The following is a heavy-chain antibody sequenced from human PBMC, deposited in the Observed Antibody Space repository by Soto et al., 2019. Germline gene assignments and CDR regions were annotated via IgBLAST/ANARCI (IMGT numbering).Heavy chain of an antibody. CDR3: ARGVTIFGVVIGDYYYMDV. Sequence: SETLSLTCTVSGGSISSYYWSWIRQPPGKGLEWIGYIYYSGSTNYNPSLKSRVTISVDTSKNQFSLKLSSVTAADTAVYYCARGVTIFGVVIGDYYYMDVWGKGTTVTVSS. CDR2: IYYSGST. D-gene: IGHD3-3*01. J-gene: IGHJ6*03. CDR1: GGSISSYY. V-gene: IGHV4-59*01.